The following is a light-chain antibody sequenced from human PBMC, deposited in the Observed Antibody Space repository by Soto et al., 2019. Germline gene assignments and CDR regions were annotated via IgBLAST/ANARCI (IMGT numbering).Light chain of an antibody. CDR3: QQYNGYLWT. V-gene: IGKV1-5*03. CDR2: QAS. Sequence: DIQMTQSPSTLSASVGDRVTITCRASQSISSWLAWYQQKPGKAPKLLIYQASSLQSGVPSRFGGSGSGTQFTLTISSLQPDVFATYSCQQYNGYLWTSGQGTKVEIK. CDR1: QSISSW. J-gene: IGKJ1*01.